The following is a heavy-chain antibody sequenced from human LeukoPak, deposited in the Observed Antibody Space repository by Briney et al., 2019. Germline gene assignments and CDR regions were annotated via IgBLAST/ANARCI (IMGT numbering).Heavy chain of an antibody. V-gene: IGHV5-51*01. CDR2: IYPGDSDT. CDR1: GYSFTSYW. J-gene: IGHJ3*02. CDR3: ARHVGEAGYSSSPPTPAFDI. Sequence: GESLKISCKGSGYSFTSYWIGWVRQMPGKGLEWMGIIYPGDSDTRYSPSFQGQVTISADKSISTAYLQWSSLKASDAAMYYCARHVGEAGYSSSPPTPAFDIWGQGTMVTVSS. D-gene: IGHD6-13*01.